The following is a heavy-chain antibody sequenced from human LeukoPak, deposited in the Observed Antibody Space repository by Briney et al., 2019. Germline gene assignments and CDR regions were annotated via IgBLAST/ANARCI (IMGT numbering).Heavy chain of an antibody. D-gene: IGHD4-11*01. V-gene: IGHV1-8*01. CDR1: GYTFTSYD. J-gene: IGHJ4*02. CDR2: MNPNSGNT. Sequence: ASVKVSCKASGYTFTSYDINWVRQAPGQGLEWMGWMNPNSGNTGYAQKFQGRVTMTRNTSISTAYMELSSLRSEDTAVYYCARGSVSYSNYVELFDYWGQGTLVTVSS. CDR3: ARGSVSYSNYVELFDY.